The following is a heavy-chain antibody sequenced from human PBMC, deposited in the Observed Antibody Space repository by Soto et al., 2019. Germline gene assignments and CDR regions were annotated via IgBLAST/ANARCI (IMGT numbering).Heavy chain of an antibody. V-gene: IGHV1-46*01. Sequence: QVQLVQSGAEVKKPGASVKVSCKASGYTFTSYYMHWVRQAPGQGLEWMGIINPSGGSTSYAQKFQGRVTMTRDTSTSTVYMELSSLRSEDTAVYYCARDIVVVVAAKNYYYYGMDVWGQGTTVTVSS. J-gene: IGHJ6*02. CDR2: INPSGGST. D-gene: IGHD2-15*01. CDR1: GYTFTSYY. CDR3: ARDIVVVVAAKNYYYYGMDV.